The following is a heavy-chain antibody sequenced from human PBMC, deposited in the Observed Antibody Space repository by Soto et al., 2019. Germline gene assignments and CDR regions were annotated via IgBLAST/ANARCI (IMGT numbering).Heavy chain of an antibody. V-gene: IGHV3-23*01. CDR3: ARQMTARFAHGDY. J-gene: IGHJ4*02. CDR1: GFKFSNYA. CDR2: ISGIGGST. Sequence: GGSLRLSCAASGFKFSNYAMSWVRQAPGKGLQWVSAISGIGGSTYYADSVKGRFTISRDNSKNTLYLQMNSLRAEDTAVYYCARQMTARFAHGDYWGQGTLVTVSS. D-gene: IGHD2-21*02.